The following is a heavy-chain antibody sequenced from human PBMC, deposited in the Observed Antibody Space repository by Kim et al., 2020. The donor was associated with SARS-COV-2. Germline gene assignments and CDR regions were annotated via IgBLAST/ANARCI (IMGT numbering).Heavy chain of an antibody. Sequence: GESLKISCKGSGFSFNNYWIAWVRQMPGKGLEWMGIIYPGDSDTRYGPSFQGHVTISADNAISTAFLQWNSLTASATAIYYCARHFPDYVWGTTQYNWYFDLWRRGTLVTGSS. D-gene: IGHD3-16*01. CDR2: IYPGDSDT. CDR3: ARHFPDYVWGTTQYNWYFDL. CDR1: GFSFNNYW. J-gene: IGHJ2*01. V-gene: IGHV5-51*01.